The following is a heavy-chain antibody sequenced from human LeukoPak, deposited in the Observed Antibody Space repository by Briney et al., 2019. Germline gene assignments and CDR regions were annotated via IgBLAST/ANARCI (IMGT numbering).Heavy chain of an antibody. CDR2: IKPIGGST. CDR3: AREREYCSSTSCSNPEFDY. Sequence: GASVKVSCKASGYTFTSYYMHWVRQAPGQGLEWMGIIKPIGGSTSYAQKFQGRVTMTRDTSTSTVYMELSSLRSEDTAVYYCAREREYCSSTSCSNPEFDYWGQGTLVTVSS. J-gene: IGHJ4*02. D-gene: IGHD2-2*01. CDR1: GYTFTSYY. V-gene: IGHV1-46*01.